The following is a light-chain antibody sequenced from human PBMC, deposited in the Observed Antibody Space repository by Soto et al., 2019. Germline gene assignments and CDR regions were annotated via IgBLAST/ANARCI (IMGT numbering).Light chain of an antibody. Sequence: IQLTQSPSSLSASVGDRVTITCRASQGISSYLAWYQQKPGKAPKLLISAASTLLSGLPSRFSGSGSGTDFTLTISSLQPEDFATYYCQQVKSYPWTFGQGTKVEIK. CDR2: AAS. CDR3: QQVKSYPWT. CDR1: QGISSY. J-gene: IGKJ1*01. V-gene: IGKV1-9*01.